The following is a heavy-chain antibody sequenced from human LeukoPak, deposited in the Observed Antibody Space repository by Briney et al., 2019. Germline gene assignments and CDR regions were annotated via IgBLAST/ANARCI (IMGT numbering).Heavy chain of an antibody. Sequence: GESLKISCKASGYSFTNYWIGWVRQVPGKGLEWIGIIHPGDSDITYGSSFQGQVTISAAKSITTAYLQWDSLRASDTAMYYCARQFRDSSGYYSYYFDYWGQGTLVTVSS. CDR2: IHPGDSDI. D-gene: IGHD3-22*01. CDR1: GYSFTNYW. J-gene: IGHJ4*02. V-gene: IGHV5-51*01. CDR3: ARQFRDSSGYYSYYFDY.